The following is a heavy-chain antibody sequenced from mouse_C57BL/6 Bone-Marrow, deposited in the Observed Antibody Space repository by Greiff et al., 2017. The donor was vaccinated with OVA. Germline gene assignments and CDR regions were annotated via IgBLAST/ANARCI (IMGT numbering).Heavy chain of an antibody. CDR2: INPSTGGT. CDR1: GYSFTGYY. Sequence: VQLQQSGPELVKPGASVKISCKASGYSFTGYYMNWVKQSPEKSLEWIGEINPSTGGTTYNQKFKAKATLTVDKSSSTAYMQLKSLTSEDSAVYYCASTRLYYGSSWDYWGQGTTRTVSS. D-gene: IGHD1-1*01. CDR3: ASTRLYYGSSWDY. V-gene: IGHV1-42*01. J-gene: IGHJ2*01.